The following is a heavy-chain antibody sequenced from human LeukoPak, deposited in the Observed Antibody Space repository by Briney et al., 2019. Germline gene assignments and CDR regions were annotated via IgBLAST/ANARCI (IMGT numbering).Heavy chain of an antibody. V-gene: IGHV3-48*01. CDR1: GFTFSSYS. CDR3: ARDPGGWYCSSTSCYYY. J-gene: IGHJ4*02. D-gene: IGHD2-2*01. Sequence: GGSLRLSCVASGFTFSSYSMNWVRQAPGKGLEWVSYISSSSSTIYYADSVKGRFTISRDNAKNSLYLQMNSLRAEDMAVYYCARDPGGWYCSSTSCYYYWGQGTLVTVSS. CDR2: ISSSSSTI.